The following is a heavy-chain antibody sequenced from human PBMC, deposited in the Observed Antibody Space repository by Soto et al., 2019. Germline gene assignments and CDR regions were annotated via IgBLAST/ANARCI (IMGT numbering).Heavy chain of an antibody. CDR2: TYYRSKWYN. D-gene: IGHD6-6*01. V-gene: IGHV6-1*01. CDR3: ARDGTESAEYSSSSPPYYYYGMDV. CDR1: GDSVSSNSAA. Sequence: SPTLSLTCAISGDSVSSNSAAWNWIRQSPSRGLEWLGRTYYRSKWYNDYAVSVKSRITINPDTSKNQFSLQLNSVTPEDTAVYYCARDGTESAEYSSSSPPYYYYGMDVWGQGTTVTVSS. J-gene: IGHJ6*02.